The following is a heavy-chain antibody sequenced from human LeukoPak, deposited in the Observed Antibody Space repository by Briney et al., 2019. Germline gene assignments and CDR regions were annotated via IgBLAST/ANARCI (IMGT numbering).Heavy chain of an antibody. Sequence: GGSLRLSCAASGFIFSSYSMNWARQAPGKGLEWVSYISSSSSTIYYADSVKGRFTISRDNAQNSVYLQMNSLRADDTAVYYCARLHGGYPFDYWGQGTLVTVSS. CDR2: ISSSSSTI. CDR1: GFIFSSYS. CDR3: ARLHGGYPFDY. J-gene: IGHJ4*02. V-gene: IGHV3-48*01. D-gene: IGHD2-15*01.